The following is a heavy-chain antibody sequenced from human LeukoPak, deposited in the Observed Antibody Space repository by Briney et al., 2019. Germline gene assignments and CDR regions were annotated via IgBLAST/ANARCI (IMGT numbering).Heavy chain of an antibody. D-gene: IGHD3-3*01. J-gene: IGHJ4*02. CDR3: ARDLSGRGVTIFGVVIIPVGFDY. Sequence: GGSLRLSCAASGFTFSSYWMHWVRQAPGKGLVWVSRINTDGSSTSYADSVKGRFTISRDNAKNSLYLQMNSLRAEDTAVYYCARDLSGRGVTIFGVVIIPVGFDYWGQGTLVTVSS. CDR2: INTDGSST. CDR1: GFTFSSYW. V-gene: IGHV3-74*01.